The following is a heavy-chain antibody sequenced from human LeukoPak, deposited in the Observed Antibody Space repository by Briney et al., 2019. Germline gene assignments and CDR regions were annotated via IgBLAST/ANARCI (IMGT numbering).Heavy chain of an antibody. D-gene: IGHD4-17*01. CDR1: GGSISSYY. V-gene: IGHV4-59*01. Sequence: PSETLSLTCTVSGGSISSYYWSWIRQPPGKGLEWIGYIYYSGSTNNNPSLKGRVTISVDTSKNQFSLKLSSVTAADTAVYYCAREPHDYGAVPGIWGRGTVVTVSS. J-gene: IGHJ3*02. CDR3: AREPHDYGAVPGI. CDR2: IYYSGST.